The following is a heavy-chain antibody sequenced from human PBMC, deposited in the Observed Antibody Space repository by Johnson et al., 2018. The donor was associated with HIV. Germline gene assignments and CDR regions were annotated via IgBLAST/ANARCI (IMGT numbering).Heavy chain of an antibody. D-gene: IGHD3-22*01. Sequence: VQLVESGGGLVQPGRSLRLSCTASGFSSGDYGMSWVRQAPGKGLEWVSAISGSGGRTHYADSVKGRFTISRENSKNTLYLQMNSLRAEDTAIYYCAKDQYYYDSSGYCSREPDAFDIWGQGTMVTVSS. V-gene: IGHV3-23*04. J-gene: IGHJ3*02. CDR3: AKDQYYYDSSGYCSREPDAFDI. CDR1: GFSSGDYG. CDR2: ISGSGGRT.